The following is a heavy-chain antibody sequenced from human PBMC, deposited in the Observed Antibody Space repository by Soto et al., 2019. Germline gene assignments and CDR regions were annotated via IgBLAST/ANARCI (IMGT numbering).Heavy chain of an antibody. CDR1: GFTFSRYW. Sequence: GGSLRLSCAVSGFTFSRYWMNWVRQAPGKWLEWVANIKQDGTEKNYVDSVKGRFTISRDNARNSLYLQMDSLRAEDTAVYFCARGDTPMITGMDSFDIWGQGTTVTVSS. V-gene: IGHV3-7*01. CDR3: ARGDTPMITGMDSFDI. J-gene: IGHJ3*02. CDR2: IKQDGTEK. D-gene: IGHD5-18*01.